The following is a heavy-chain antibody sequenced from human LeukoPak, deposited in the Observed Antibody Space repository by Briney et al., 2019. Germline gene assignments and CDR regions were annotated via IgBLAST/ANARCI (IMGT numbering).Heavy chain of an antibody. CDR2: IKQDGSEK. V-gene: IGHV3-7*03. CDR1: GFTFSSYW. D-gene: IGHD3-16*01. J-gene: IGHJ4*02. CDR3: AREDALDY. Sequence: GGSLRLSCAASGFTFSSYWMSWVRQAPGKGLEWVANIKQDGSEKYYVDSVKGRFTISRDNSKNTVYLQMKSLRAEDTAVYYCAREDALDYWGQGTLVTVSS.